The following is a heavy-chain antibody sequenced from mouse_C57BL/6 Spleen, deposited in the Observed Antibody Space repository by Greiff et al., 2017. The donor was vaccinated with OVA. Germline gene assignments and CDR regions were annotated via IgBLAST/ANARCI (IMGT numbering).Heavy chain of an antibody. V-gene: IGHV1-66*01. CDR2: IYPGSGNT. J-gene: IGHJ1*03. D-gene: IGHD1-1*01. CDR3: SGFDGSPYWYFDV. Sequence: QVQLKESGPELVKPGASVKISCKASGYSFTSYYIHWVKQRPGQGLEWIGWIYPGSGNTKYNEKFKGKATLTADTSSSTAYMQHSSLTSEDSAVYYCSGFDGSPYWYFDVWGTGTTVTVSS. CDR1: GYSFTSYY.